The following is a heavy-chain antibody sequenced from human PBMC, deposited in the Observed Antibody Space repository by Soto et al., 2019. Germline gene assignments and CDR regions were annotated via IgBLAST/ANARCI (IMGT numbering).Heavy chain of an antibody. J-gene: IGHJ4*02. D-gene: IGHD3-9*01. CDR2: INWNGGST. CDR3: TRGPDFDWLLGPASDY. Sequence: GGSLRLSCAASGFTFDDYGMSWVRQAPGKGLEWVSGINWNGGSTGYADSVKGRFTISRDNAKNSLYLQMNSLRAEDTALYHCTRGPDFDWLLGPASDYWGQGTLVTVSS. CDR1: GFTFDDYG. V-gene: IGHV3-20*01.